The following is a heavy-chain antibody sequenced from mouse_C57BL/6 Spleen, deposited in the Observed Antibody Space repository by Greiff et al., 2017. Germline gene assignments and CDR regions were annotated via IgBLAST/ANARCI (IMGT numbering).Heavy chain of an antibody. CDR1: GFTFSDYG. J-gene: IGHJ4*01. CDR3: ARGIYDYDYAMDY. V-gene: IGHV5-17*01. Sequence: EVQVVESGGGLVKPGGSLKLSCAASGFTFSDYGMHWVRQAPEKGLEWVAYISSGSSTIYYADTVKGRFTISRDNAKNTLFLQMTSLRSEDTAMYYCARGIYDYDYAMDYWGQGTSVTVSS. CDR2: ISSGSSTI. D-gene: IGHD2-4*01.